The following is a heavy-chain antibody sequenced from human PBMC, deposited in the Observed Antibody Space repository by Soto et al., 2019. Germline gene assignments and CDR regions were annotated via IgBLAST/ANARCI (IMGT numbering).Heavy chain of an antibody. V-gene: IGHV3-23*01. Sequence: GGSLRLSCAASGFTFSSYAMSWVRQAPGKGLEWVSAISGSGGSTYYADSVKGRFTISRDNSKNTLYLQMNSLRAEYTAVYYCAKGSMLWELSPFDYWGQGTLVTVSS. CDR2: ISGSGGST. J-gene: IGHJ4*02. CDR1: GFTFSSYA. CDR3: AKGSMLWELSPFDY. D-gene: IGHD1-26*01.